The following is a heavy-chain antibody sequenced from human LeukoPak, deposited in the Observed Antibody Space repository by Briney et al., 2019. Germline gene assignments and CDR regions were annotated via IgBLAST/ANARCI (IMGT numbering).Heavy chain of an antibody. D-gene: IGHD7-27*01. Sequence: GGSLRLSCAASGFTFSNAWMSWVRQAPGKGLEWVGRIKSKTDGGTTDYAAPVKGRFTISRDDSKNTLYLQMNSLRAEDTAVYYCAKDQMIMGIDYYYYMDVWGKGTTVTVSS. J-gene: IGHJ6*03. V-gene: IGHV3-15*01. CDR2: IKSKTDGGTT. CDR1: GFTFSNAW. CDR3: AKDQMIMGIDYYYYMDV.